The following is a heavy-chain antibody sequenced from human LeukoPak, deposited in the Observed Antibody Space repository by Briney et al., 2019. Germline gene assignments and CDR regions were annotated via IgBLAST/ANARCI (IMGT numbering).Heavy chain of an antibody. V-gene: IGHV3-23*01. J-gene: IGHJ4*02. CDR3: ARDLMGAVFDY. CDR1: GFTFSSYA. D-gene: IGHD1-26*01. Sequence: GGSLRLSCAASGFTFSSYAMSWVRQAPGKGLEWVSAINGYSGSTYYADSVKGRFTISRDNAKNSLYLQMNSLRAEDTAVYYCARDLMGAVFDYWGQGTLVTVSS. CDR2: INGYSGST.